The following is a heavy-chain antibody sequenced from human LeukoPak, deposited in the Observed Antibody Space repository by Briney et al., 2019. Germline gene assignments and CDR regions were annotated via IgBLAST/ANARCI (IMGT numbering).Heavy chain of an antibody. CDR3: AIYSSGWYGEDY. CDR1: GGSISSSSFH. D-gene: IGHD6-19*01. CDR2: IYYSGST. V-gene: IGHV4-39*01. Sequence: PSETLSLTCTVSGGSISSSSFHWGWIRQSPGKGLEWIGSIYYSGSTYYNPSLKSRVTIPVDTSKNQFSLKLNSVTAADTAVYYCAIYSSGWYGEDYWGQGTLVSVSS. J-gene: IGHJ4*02.